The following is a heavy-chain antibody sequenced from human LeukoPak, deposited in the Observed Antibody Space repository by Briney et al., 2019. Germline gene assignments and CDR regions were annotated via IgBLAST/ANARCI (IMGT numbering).Heavy chain of an antibody. Sequence: ASVKVSCKASGYTFTAGYYMHWVRQAPGQGLEWMGWINPNSDNTNYAQKFQGRVTLTRDTSISTAYMGLTRLTSDDTAVYYCASQQLGDLGYWGQGTLVTVSS. CDR1: GYTFTAGYY. CDR3: ASQQLGDLGY. CDR2: INPNSDNT. D-gene: IGHD3-16*01. J-gene: IGHJ4*02. V-gene: IGHV1-2*02.